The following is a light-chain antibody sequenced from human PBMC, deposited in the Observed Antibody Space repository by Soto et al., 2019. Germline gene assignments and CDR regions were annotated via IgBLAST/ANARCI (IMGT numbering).Light chain of an antibody. J-gene: IGLJ3*02. CDR2: EVN. V-gene: IGLV2-23*02. CDR1: GGDVGHYDL. CDR3: CSYAGNGAWV. Sequence: QSALTQPASVSGSPGQSITISCAGSGGDVGHYDLLSWYQQIPGKAPKLTIFEVNRRPSGVSDRFSGFKSGNTASLTISGLQAEDEADFYCCSYAGNGAWVFGGGTKLTVL.